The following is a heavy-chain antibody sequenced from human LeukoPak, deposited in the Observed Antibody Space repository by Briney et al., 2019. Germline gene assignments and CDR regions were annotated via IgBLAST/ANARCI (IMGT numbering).Heavy chain of an antibody. CDR1: GFSLSTSGVG. D-gene: IGHD2/OR15-2a*01. CDR3: VRRIRRSLTFWGANYWYFDV. V-gene: IGHV2-5*02. J-gene: IGHJ2*01. Sequence: ESGPTLVKPTQTLTLTCTFSGFSLSTSGVGVGWIRQPPGKALEWLALIYWDDDKRYSPSLETRLSITKDTSKNQVVLTMTNMDPVDTATYYCVRRIRRSLTFWGANYWYFDVWGRGTLVTVSS. CDR2: IYWDDDK.